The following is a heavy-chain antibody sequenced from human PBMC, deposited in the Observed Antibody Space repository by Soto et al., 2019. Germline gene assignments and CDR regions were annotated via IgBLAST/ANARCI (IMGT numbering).Heavy chain of an antibody. CDR2: IRSKANNSAT. Sequence: EVQLVESGGGLVQPGGSLKLSCAASGFTFSGSAVHWVRQASGKGLEWVGRIRSKANNSATAYAASVQGRFTIFRDDLKNTAYLQMNSLKTEDTAVYYCTNPQVYYGMDVCGQGTTVTVSS. J-gene: IGHJ6*02. CDR1: GFTFSGSA. V-gene: IGHV3-73*02. CDR3: TNPQVYYGMDV.